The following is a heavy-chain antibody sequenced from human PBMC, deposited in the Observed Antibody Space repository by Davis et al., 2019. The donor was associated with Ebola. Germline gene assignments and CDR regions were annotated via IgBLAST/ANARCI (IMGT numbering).Heavy chain of an antibody. CDR3: AKVYGSGSYQFDP. CDR2: IYHSGST. J-gene: IGHJ5*02. V-gene: IGHV4-30-2*02. Sequence: SETLSLTCAVSGGFVSSGGYSWSWIRQPPGKGLEWIGYIYHSGSTYYNPSLKSRVTISVDRSKNQFSLKLTSVTAADTAIYYCAKVYGSGSYQFDPWGQGTLVTVSS. CDR1: GGFVSSGGYS. D-gene: IGHD3-10*01.